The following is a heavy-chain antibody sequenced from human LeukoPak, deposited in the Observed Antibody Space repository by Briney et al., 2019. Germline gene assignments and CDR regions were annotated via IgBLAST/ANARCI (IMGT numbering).Heavy chain of an antibody. CDR2: IYPGDSDT. CDR1: GYSFTSYW. J-gene: IGHJ6*02. V-gene: IGHV5-51*01. D-gene: IGHD2-2*01. CDR3: ARLVRSTSYYTPNYYYYGMDV. Sequence: GESLEISCKGSGYSFTSYWIGWVRQMPGKGLEWMGIIYPGDSDTRYSPSFQGQVTISADKSISTAYLQWSSLKASDTAMYYCARLVRSTSYYTPNYYYYGMDVWGQGTTVTVSS.